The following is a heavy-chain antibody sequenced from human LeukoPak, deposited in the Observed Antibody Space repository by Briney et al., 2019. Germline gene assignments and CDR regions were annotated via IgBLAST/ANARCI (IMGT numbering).Heavy chain of an antibody. J-gene: IGHJ5*02. V-gene: IGHV4-39*07. CDR1: GGSISSSSYY. CDR3: ARVELRFSNWFDP. D-gene: IGHD3-3*01. Sequence: SETLSLTCTVSGGSISSSSYYWGWIRQPPGKGLEWIGSIYYSGSTYYNPSLKSRVTISVDTSKNQSSLKLSSVTAADTAVYYCARVELRFSNWFDPWGQGTLVTVSS. CDR2: IYYSGST.